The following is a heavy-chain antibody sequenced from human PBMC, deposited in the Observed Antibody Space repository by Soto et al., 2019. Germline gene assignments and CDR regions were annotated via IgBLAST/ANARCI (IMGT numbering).Heavy chain of an antibody. CDR2: IYSRGRN. D-gene: IGHD6-13*01. CDR3: ARRYGSSFDY. Sequence: XXTLSLPRTVSGGSISSYYWSWIRQPPGKGLEWMGYIYSRGRNNSNPSLKSRVTISVDTPKTQFSLKLSFVTAADTAVYYCARRYGSSFDYWGQGTLVPVSS. V-gene: IGHV4-59*08. J-gene: IGHJ4*02. CDR1: GGSISSYY.